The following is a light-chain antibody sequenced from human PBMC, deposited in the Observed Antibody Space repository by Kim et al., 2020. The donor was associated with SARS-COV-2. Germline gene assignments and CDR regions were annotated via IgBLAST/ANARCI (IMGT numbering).Light chain of an antibody. V-gene: IGLV1-47*01. CDR1: SSNIGSNY. CDR3: AAWDDSLSAVV. Sequence: GQRVTISCSGSSSNIGSNYVYWYQQRPGTAPKLLIYRNNQRPSGVPDRFSGSKSGTSASLAISGLRSEDEADYYCAAWDDSLSAVVFGGGTQLTVL. CDR2: RNN. J-gene: IGLJ2*01.